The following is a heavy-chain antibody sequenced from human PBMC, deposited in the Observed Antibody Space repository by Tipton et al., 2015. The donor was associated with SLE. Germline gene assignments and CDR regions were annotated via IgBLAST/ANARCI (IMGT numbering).Heavy chain of an antibody. CDR2: IRFDGSNK. J-gene: IGHJ1*01. V-gene: IGHV3-30*02. Sequence: SLRLSCAASGFTFSSYGMHWVRQAPGKGLEWVAFIRFDGSNKYYADSVKGRFTISRDNSKNTLYLQMNSLRTEDTAVYYCAKERGGSQGFQHWGQGTLVSVSS. D-gene: IGHD1-26*01. CDR3: AKERGGSQGFQH. CDR1: GFTFSSYG.